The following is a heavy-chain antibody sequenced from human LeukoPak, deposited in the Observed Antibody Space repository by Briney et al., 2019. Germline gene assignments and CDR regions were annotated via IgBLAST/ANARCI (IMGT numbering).Heavy chain of an antibody. J-gene: IGHJ5*02. CDR3: ARGVSGVTPP. V-gene: IGHV1-18*01. CDR2: INTNTGNT. CDR1: GYTFTSYD. Sequence: ASVKDSCKTSGYTFTSYDITWVRQAPGQGPEWLGWINTNTGNTHYAQSLQDRVTLTTDTSTSTAYMELRSLKSDDTAVYYCARGVSGVTPPWGQGTLVIVSS. D-gene: IGHD4-23*01.